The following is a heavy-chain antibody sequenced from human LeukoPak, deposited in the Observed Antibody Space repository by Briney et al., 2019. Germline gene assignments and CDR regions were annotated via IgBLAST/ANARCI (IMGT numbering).Heavy chain of an antibody. J-gene: IGHJ4*02. CDR1: GSTFSSYA. Sequence: ASVKFSCKALGSTFSSYAISWVRKAPGKGLEWMGGIIPIFGTANYAQKFQGRVTISADESTSTAYMELSSLRSEDTAVYYCARYKGSPYYSGGSCTNDYWGQGTLVTVSS. D-gene: IGHD2-15*01. V-gene: IGHV1-69*13. CDR3: ARYKGSPYYSGGSCTNDY. CDR2: IIPIFGTA.